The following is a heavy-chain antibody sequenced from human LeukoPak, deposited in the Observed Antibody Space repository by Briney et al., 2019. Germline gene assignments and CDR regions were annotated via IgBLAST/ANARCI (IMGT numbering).Heavy chain of an antibody. CDR1: GFTFSSYG. D-gene: IGHD6-19*01. V-gene: IGHV3-30*18. J-gene: IGHJ4*02. CDR2: ISYDGSNK. Sequence: GGSLRLSCAASGFTFSSYGMHWVRQAPGKGLEWVAVISYDGSNKYYADSVKGRFTISRDNSRNTLYLQMNSLRAEDTAVYYCAKLFGIAVAGTGYFDYWGQGTLVTVSS. CDR3: AKLFGIAVAGTGYFDY.